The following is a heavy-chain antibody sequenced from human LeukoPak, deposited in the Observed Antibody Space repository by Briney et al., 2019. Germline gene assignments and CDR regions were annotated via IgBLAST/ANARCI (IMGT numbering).Heavy chain of an antibody. Sequence: SVKVSCKASGGTFSSYAISWVRQAPGQGLEWMGGIIPIFGTANYAQKFQGRVTITTDESTSTAYMELSSLRSEDTAVYYCARNLYYDFWSGYYTVSWFDPWGQGTLVTVSS. J-gene: IGHJ5*02. D-gene: IGHD3-3*01. CDR1: GGTFSSYA. CDR2: IIPIFGTA. V-gene: IGHV1-69*05. CDR3: ARNLYYDFWSGYYTVSWFDP.